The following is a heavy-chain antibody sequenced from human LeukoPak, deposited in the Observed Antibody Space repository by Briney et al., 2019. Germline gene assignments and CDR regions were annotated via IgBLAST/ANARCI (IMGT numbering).Heavy chain of an antibody. CDR3: ARGHRYCSSTSCYSVDY. CDR1: GGTFSSYA. J-gene: IGHJ4*02. V-gene: IGHV1-8*02. Sequence: ASVKVSCKASGGTFSSYAINWVRQATGQGLEWMGWMNPNSGNTGYAQKFQGRVTMTRNTSISTAYMELSSLRSEDTAVYYCARGHRYCSSTSCYSVDYWGQGTLVTVSS. D-gene: IGHD2-2*02. CDR2: MNPNSGNT.